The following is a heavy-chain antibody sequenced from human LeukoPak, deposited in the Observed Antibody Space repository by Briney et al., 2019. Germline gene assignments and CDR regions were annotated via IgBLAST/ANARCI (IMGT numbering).Heavy chain of an antibody. J-gene: IGHJ4*02. CDR2: INPNSGGT. D-gene: IGHD3-3*01. Sequence: ASVKVSCKAFGYTFTGYYMHWVRQAPGQGLEWMGWINPNSGGTNYAQMFQGRVTMPRDTSISTAYMELSRLRSDDTAVYYCARGTEPYYDFWSGYQGDYWGQGTLVTVSS. CDR3: ARGTEPYYDFWSGYQGDY. CDR1: GYTFTGYY. V-gene: IGHV1-2*02.